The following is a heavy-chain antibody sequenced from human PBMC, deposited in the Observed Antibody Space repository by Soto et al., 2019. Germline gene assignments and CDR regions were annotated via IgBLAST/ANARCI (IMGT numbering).Heavy chain of an antibody. D-gene: IGHD1-1*01. Sequence: QVQLQESGPGLVKPSETLSLTCTVSGDSVTSINFYWSWIRQSPGKSLEWIGFINYNGNTNYNPSLRSRVTISLNTPKNQFTLTLRYVTAADTARYYCAREFSGNSYYKYDIDVWGQGTAVTVSS. CDR1: GDSVTSINFY. CDR2: INYNGNT. J-gene: IGHJ6*02. V-gene: IGHV4-61*01. CDR3: AREFSGNSYYKYDIDV.